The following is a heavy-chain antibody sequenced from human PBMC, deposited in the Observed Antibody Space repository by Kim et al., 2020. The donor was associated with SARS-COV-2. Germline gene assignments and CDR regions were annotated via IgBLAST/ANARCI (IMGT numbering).Heavy chain of an antibody. CDR1: PGAITTSRYSDY. V-gene: IGHV4-39*01. Sequence: SETLSLTCSVSPGAITTSRYSDYWCWVRQPPGKEPQWLGSINNGGVNFYNFFVAGRMTMSMDATKCQVYLRLTSVTAADTAKYYCARLFTWQMGNYFESWGQGMLFTVSS. CDR2: INNGGVN. CDR3: ARLFTWQMGNYFES. D-gene: IGHD7-27*01. J-gene: IGHJ4*02.